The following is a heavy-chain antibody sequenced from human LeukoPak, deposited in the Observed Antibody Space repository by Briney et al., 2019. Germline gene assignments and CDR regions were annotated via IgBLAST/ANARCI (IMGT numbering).Heavy chain of an antibody. D-gene: IGHD1-26*01. CDR3: ARWSRRVPFDP. CDR2: INHSGST. V-gene: IGHV4-34*01. J-gene: IGHJ5*02. CDR1: GGSIGTYY. Sequence: SETLSLTCTVSGGSIGTYYWSWIRQPPGKGLEWIGEINHSGSTNYNPSLKSRVTISVDTSKNQFSLKLSSVTAADTAVYYCARWSRRVPFDPWGQGTLVTVSS.